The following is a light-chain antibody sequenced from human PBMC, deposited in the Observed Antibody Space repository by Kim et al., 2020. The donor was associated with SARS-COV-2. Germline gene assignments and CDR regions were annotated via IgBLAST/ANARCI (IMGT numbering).Light chain of an antibody. V-gene: IGKV3-11*01. CDR3: QQRSNWPYT. J-gene: IGKJ2*01. CDR1: QSVNDY. Sequence: SLSPVDRSTLSCRASQSVNDYLAWYQQQPGQAPRLLIYDASNRATGIPARFSGSGSGTDFTLTISSLEPEDFAVYYCQQRSNWPYTFGQGTKLEI. CDR2: DAS.